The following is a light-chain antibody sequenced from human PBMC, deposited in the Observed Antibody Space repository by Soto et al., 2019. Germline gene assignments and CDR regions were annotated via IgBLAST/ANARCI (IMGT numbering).Light chain of an antibody. CDR2: DVS. CDR3: QQYNNYLT. Sequence: DIQMTQSPSTLSASVGARVTITCRASQSFSTSLAWYQQKPGKAPKLLIYDVSSLKSGVPSRFSGSGFGTDFTLTISSLQSDDFATYYCQQYNNYLTFGPGTKVDIK. CDR1: QSFSTS. V-gene: IGKV1-5*01. J-gene: IGKJ3*01.